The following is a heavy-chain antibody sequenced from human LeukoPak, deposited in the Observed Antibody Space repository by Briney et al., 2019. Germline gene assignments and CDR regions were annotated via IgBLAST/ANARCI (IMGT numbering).Heavy chain of an antibody. V-gene: IGHV3-9*01. CDR3: AKVAVSVAAVQPYYFDY. D-gene: IGHD6-13*01. J-gene: IGHJ4*02. CDR1: GFTFDDCA. Sequence: PGGSLRLSCAASGFTFDDCAMRWVRQHPGKGLEWDSAIRRNGGSVAYANSVKGRFTISRDNAKNSLFLQLNSLRAEATALYYCAKVAVSVAAVQPYYFDYWGQGTLVTVSS. CDR2: IRRNGGSV.